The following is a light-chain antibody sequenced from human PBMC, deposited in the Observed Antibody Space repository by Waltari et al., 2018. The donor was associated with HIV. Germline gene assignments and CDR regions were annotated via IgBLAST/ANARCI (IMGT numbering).Light chain of an antibody. CDR3: VTWDFSLSAVV. Sequence: QSVLTQPPSVSAAPGQKVFISCSGSSSNIGNTYVSWYQQLPGTAPKLLMYDSNKRPSGIPDLFSGSKSGTSATLAITGLQTGDEADYYCVTWDFSLSAVVFGGGTKLTVL. V-gene: IGLV1-51*01. J-gene: IGLJ3*02. CDR1: SSNIGNTY. CDR2: DSN.